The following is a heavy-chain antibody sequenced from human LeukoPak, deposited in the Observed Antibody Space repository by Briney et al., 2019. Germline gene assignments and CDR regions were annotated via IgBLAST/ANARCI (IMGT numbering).Heavy chain of an antibody. CDR2: IYYSGST. Sequence: SETLSLTCTVSGGSISSSSYYWGWIRQPPGQGLEWIGSIYYSGSTYYNPSLKSRVTISVDTSKNQFSLKLSSVTAADTAVYYCAKATLNYYGSGSYRYYFDYWGQGTLVTVSS. D-gene: IGHD3-10*01. CDR1: GGSISSSSYY. CDR3: AKATLNYYGSGSYRYYFDY. V-gene: IGHV4-39*01. J-gene: IGHJ4*02.